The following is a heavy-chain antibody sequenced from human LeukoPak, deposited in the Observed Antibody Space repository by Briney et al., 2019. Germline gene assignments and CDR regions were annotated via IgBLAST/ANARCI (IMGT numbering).Heavy chain of an antibody. Sequence: SSETLSLTCTVSGGSISSYYWSWIRQPPGKGLEWIGYIYHSGSTYYNPSLKSRVTISVDRSKNQFSLKLSSVTAADTAVYYCARVPGIAARLGYFDYWGQGTLVTVSS. CDR3: ARVPGIAARLGYFDY. D-gene: IGHD6-6*01. J-gene: IGHJ4*02. CDR2: IYHSGST. V-gene: IGHV4-59*01. CDR1: GGSISSYY.